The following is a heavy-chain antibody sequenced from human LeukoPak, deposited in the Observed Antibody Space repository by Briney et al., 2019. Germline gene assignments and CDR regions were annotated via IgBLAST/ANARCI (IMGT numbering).Heavy chain of an antibody. Sequence: SVKVSCKASGCTFSSYALSWVRQAPGHGLEWMGRIIHILGIANYAKNFQGRVTITAVKSTSTDYMVLSSLRSEDAAVYYCWSGVGSSGSHYFDSWGQGTLVTISS. V-gene: IGHV1-69*04. CDR3: WSGVGSSGSHYFDS. J-gene: IGHJ4*02. D-gene: IGHD1-26*01. CDR2: IIHILGIA. CDR1: GCTFSSYA.